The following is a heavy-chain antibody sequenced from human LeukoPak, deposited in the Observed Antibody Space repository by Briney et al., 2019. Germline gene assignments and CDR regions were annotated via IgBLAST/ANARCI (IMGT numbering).Heavy chain of an antibody. D-gene: IGHD2-2*02. V-gene: IGHV1-46*03. Sequence: ASVKVSCKASGYTFTSYYMHWVRQAPGQGLEWMGIINPSGGSTSYAQKFQGRVTMTRDTSTSTVYMELSSLRSEDTAVYYCARDQWGIVVVPAAISPSFDPWGQGTLVTVSP. CDR1: GYTFTSYY. CDR2: INPSGGST. J-gene: IGHJ5*02. CDR3: ARDQWGIVVVPAAISPSFDP.